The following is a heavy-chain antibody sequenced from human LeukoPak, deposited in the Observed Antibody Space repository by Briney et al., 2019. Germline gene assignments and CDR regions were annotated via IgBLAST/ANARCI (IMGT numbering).Heavy chain of an antibody. Sequence: SETLSLTCTVSGGFISSYYWSWIRQPPGKGLEWIGYIYYSGSTNYNPSLKSRVTISVDTSKNQFSLKLSSVTAADTAVYYCAREPCGGDCYSATPWFDPWGQGTLVTVSS. D-gene: IGHD2-21*02. CDR1: GGFISSYY. CDR3: AREPCGGDCYSATPWFDP. V-gene: IGHV4-59*01. J-gene: IGHJ5*02. CDR2: IYYSGST.